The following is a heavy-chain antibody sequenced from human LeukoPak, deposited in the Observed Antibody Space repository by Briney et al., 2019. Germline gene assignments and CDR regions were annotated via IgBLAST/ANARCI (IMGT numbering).Heavy chain of an antibody. Sequence: PGGSLRLSCAASGFTFSSSGMGWVRQAPGKGLECVSPITGSGGSTSYTDSVKGRFTISRDNSKNTLYLQMNSLRAEDTAVYYCAKTSSWMGFDYWGQGTLVTVSS. CDR3: AKTSSWMGFDY. J-gene: IGHJ4*02. CDR2: ITGSGGST. D-gene: IGHD6-13*01. V-gene: IGHV3-23*01. CDR1: GFTFSSSG.